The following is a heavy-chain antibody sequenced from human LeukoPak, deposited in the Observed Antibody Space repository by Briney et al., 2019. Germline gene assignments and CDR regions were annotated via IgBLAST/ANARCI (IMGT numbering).Heavy chain of an antibody. V-gene: IGHV4-59*11. Sequence: SETLSLTCTVSGGSISSHYWSWIRQPPGKGLEWIGYIYYSGSTNYSPSLKSRVTISVDTSKNQFSLKLSSVPAADSAVYYCARSGNYYYYYYMDVWGKGTTVTVSS. J-gene: IGHJ6*03. CDR1: GGSISSHY. D-gene: IGHD3-10*01. CDR3: ARSGNYYYYYYMDV. CDR2: IYYSGST.